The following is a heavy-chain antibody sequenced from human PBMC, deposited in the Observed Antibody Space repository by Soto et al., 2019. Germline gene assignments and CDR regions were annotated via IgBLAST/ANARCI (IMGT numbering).Heavy chain of an antibody. V-gene: IGHV2-5*02. CDR3: VYRDFGDYFFQF. D-gene: IGHD4-17*01. CDR1: GFSLSSYGMG. CDR2: IYWDDDK. Sequence: QITLKESGPTLVSPAQTLTLTCGFSGFSLSSYGMGVAWIRQPPGKALGWRALIYWDDDKRYSPSLKNRLTITKDTSKSQVVLTLATVDPVDTATYYCVYRDFGDYFFQFWGQGILGNVSS. J-gene: IGHJ4*02.